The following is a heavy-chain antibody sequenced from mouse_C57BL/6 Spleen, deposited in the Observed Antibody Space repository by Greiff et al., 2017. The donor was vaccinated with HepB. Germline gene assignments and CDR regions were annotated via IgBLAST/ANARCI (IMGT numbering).Heavy chain of an antibody. CDR1: GFTFSDYG. CDR3: TRSITTVVAMDY. J-gene: IGHJ4*01. CDR2: ISSGSSTI. V-gene: IGHV5-17*01. Sequence: EVQVVESGGGLVKPGGSLKLSCAASGFTFSDYGMHWVRQAPEKGLEWVAYISSGSSTIYYADTVKGRFTISIDNAKNTLFLQMTSLRSEDTSMYYCTRSITTVVAMDYWGQGTSVTVSS. D-gene: IGHD1-1*01.